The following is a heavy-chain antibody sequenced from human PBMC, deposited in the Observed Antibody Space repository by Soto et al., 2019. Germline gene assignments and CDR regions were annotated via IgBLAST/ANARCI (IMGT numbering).Heavy chain of an antibody. CDR1: GGTFSSYA. D-gene: IGHD3-22*01. J-gene: IGHJ3*02. CDR2: IIPIFGTA. Sequence: ASVKVSCKASGGTFSSYAISWVRQAPGQGLEWMGGIIPIFGTANYAQKFQGRVTITADESTSTAYMELSSLRSEDTAVYYCARDRRGNYYDSSGYYHGRNAFDIWGQGTMVTVS. V-gene: IGHV1-69*13. CDR3: ARDRRGNYYDSSGYYHGRNAFDI.